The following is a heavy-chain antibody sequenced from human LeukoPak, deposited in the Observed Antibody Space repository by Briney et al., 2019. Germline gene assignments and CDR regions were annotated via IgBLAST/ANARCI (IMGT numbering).Heavy chain of an antibody. CDR2: IHTSGST. CDR3: ARVICSGGSCRFDY. CDR1: GGSISGYY. V-gene: IGHV4-4*07. J-gene: IGHJ4*02. Sequence: SETLSLTCTVSGGSISGYYWSWIRQPAGKGLEWIGRIHTSGSTNYNPSLKSRVTMSVDTSKNQFSLKLSSVTAADTAVYYCARVICSGGSCRFDYWGQGTLVTVSS. D-gene: IGHD2-15*01.